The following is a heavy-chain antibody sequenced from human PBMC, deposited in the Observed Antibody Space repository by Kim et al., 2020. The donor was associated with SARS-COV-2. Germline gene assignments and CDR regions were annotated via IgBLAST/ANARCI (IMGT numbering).Heavy chain of an antibody. V-gene: IGHV3-30-3*01. CDR2: ISHDGINK. Sequence: GGSLRLSCAASGFTFSNYALHWVRQAPGKGLEWVAIISHDGINKYYADSVKGRFTISRDNSKDRVYLQVNSLRVEDTAMYYCARGGQAHVLLREPCWGQGTLVTVSS. CDR3: ARGGQAHVLLREPC. CDR1: GFTFSNYA. D-gene: IGHD2-8*01. J-gene: IGHJ4*02.